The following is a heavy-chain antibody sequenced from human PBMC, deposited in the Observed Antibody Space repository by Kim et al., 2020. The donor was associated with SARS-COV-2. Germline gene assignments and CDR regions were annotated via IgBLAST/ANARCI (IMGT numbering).Heavy chain of an antibody. CDR2: IKQDGSEK. J-gene: IGHJ6*02. V-gene: IGHV3-7*01. Sequence: GGSLRLSCAASGFTFSSYWMSWVRQAPGKGLEWVANIKQDGSEKYYVDSVKGRFTISRDNAKNSLYLQMNSLRAEDTAVYYCARGGTSSGWYSYYYYGMDVWGQGTTVTVSS. CDR3: ARGGTSSGWYSYYYYGMDV. CDR1: GFTFSSYW. D-gene: IGHD6-19*01.